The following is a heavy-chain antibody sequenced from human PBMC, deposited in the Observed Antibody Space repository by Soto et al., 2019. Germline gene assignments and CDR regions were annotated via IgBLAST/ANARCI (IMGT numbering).Heavy chain of an antibody. D-gene: IGHD3-3*01. J-gene: IGHJ4*02. CDR3: ARVMSYDFWSGRYFDY. V-gene: IGHV4-59*01. Sequence: SETLSLTCTVSGGSISSYYWSWIRQPPGKGLEWIGYIYYSGSTNYNPSLKSRVTISVDTSKNQFSLKLSSVTAADTAVYYCARVMSYDFWSGRYFDYWGQGTLVTVSS. CDR2: IYYSGST. CDR1: GGSISSYY.